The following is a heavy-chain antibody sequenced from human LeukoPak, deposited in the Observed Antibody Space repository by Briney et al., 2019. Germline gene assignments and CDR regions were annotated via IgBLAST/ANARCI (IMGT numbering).Heavy chain of an antibody. J-gene: IGHJ5*02. CDR2: ISSSSGTI. Sequence: PRGSLRLSCAASGFTFSSYSMNWVRQAPGKGLEWVSYISSSSGTIYYADSVKGRFTISRDNAKNSLYLQMNSLRAEDTAVYYCASLGYCSSTSCYSHWFDPWGQGTLVTVSS. CDR1: GFTFSSYS. V-gene: IGHV3-48*01. CDR3: ASLGYCSSTSCYSHWFDP. D-gene: IGHD2-2*01.